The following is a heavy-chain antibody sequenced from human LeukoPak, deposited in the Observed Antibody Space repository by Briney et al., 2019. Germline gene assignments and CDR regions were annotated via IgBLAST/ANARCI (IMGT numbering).Heavy chain of an antibody. D-gene: IGHD3-10*01. Sequence: SVKVSCKASGGTFSSYAISWVQQAPGQGLEWMGRIIPILGIANYAQKFQGRVTITADKSTSTAYMELSSLRSEDTAVYYCAREGYILGYYGSGSYPHWGQGTLVTVSS. V-gene: IGHV1-69*04. CDR1: GGTFSSYA. CDR3: AREGYILGYYGSGSYPH. J-gene: IGHJ4*02. CDR2: IIPILGIA.